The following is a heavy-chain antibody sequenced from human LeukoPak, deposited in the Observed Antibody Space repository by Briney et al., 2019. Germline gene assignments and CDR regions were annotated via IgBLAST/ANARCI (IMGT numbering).Heavy chain of an antibody. V-gene: IGHV1-8*01. CDR2: MNPNSGNT. J-gene: IGHJ5*02. CDR3: ARGLSVWWEQLADRGFDP. D-gene: IGHD1-26*01. Sequence: ASVKVSCKASGYTFTSYDINWVRQATGQGLEWMGWMNPNSGNTGYAQKFQGRVTMTRNTSISTAYMELSSLRSEDTAVYYCARGLSVWWEQLADRGFDPWGQGTLVTVSS. CDR1: GYTFTSYD.